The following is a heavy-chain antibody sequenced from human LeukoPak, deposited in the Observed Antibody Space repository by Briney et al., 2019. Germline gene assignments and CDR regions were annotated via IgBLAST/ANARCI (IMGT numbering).Heavy chain of an antibody. J-gene: IGHJ4*02. D-gene: IGHD1-1*01. CDR1: GFTFSSYG. CDR3: AKDGTL. CDR2: ISYDGSNK. Sequence: GRSLRLSCAAPGFTFSSYGMHWVRQAPGKGLEWVAVISYDGSNKYYADSVKGRFTISRDNSKNTLYLQMNSLRAEDTAVYYCAKDGTLWGQGTLVTVSS. V-gene: IGHV3-30*18.